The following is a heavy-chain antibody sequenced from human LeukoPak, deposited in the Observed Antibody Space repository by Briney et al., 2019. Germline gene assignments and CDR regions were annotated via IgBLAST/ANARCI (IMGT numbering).Heavy chain of an antibody. V-gene: IGHV4-59*01. CDR3: ARDPGFLEWLGAFDI. CDR1: GGSFSSCY. D-gene: IGHD3-3*01. J-gene: IGHJ3*02. Sequence: SETLSLTCTVSGGSFSSCYWSWIRQPPGKGLEWIGYIYYSGSTNYNPSLKSRVTISVDTSKNQFSLKLSSVTAADTAVYYCARDPGFLEWLGAFDIWGQGTMVTVSS. CDR2: IYYSGST.